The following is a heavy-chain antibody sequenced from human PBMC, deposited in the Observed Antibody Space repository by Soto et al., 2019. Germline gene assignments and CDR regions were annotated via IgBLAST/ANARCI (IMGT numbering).Heavy chain of an antibody. J-gene: IGHJ5*01. V-gene: IGHV1-18*01. Sequence: ASVKVSCKTSGYAFSGYRLSWVRQGPGQGLEWMGWISGYNGNTDYAQKFQGRVTMTTDTSTSTAYMELRSLRSDDTAVYYCARDLGPPNWFDSSGQGTLVTVSS. CDR2: ISGYNGNT. CDR3: ARDLGPPNWFDS. CDR1: GYAFSGYR. D-gene: IGHD2-8*01.